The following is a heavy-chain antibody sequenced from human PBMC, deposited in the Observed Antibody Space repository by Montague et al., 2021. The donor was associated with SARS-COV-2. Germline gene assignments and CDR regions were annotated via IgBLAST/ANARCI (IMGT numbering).Heavy chain of an antibody. J-gene: IGHJ6*02. D-gene: IGHD2-2*01. CDR2: ISYDGSNK. V-gene: IGHV3-30*18. CDR3: VKDQGDCSSSRCFRGWTYYYYGMDV. CDR1: GFTFSSYG. Sequence: SLRLSCAASGFTFSSYGIHWVRQAPGKGLEWVAVISYDGSNKHYADSVKGRFTISRDNSKNTLYLQMNSLRAEDTAVYYCVKDQGDCSSSRCFRGWTYYYYGMDVWGQGTTVTVSS.